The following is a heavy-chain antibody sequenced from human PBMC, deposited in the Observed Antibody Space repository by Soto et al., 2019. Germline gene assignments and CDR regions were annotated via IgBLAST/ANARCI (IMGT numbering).Heavy chain of an antibody. CDR3: ARDSGSYYYYYYYYYMDV. CDR1: GFTFSSYS. J-gene: IGHJ6*03. CDR2: ISSSSSYI. V-gene: IGHV3-21*01. Sequence: EVQLVESGGGLVKPGGSLRLSCAASGFTFSSYSMNWVRQAPGKGLEWVSSISSSSSYIYYADSVKGRFTISRDNAKNSLYLQMNSLRAEDTAVYYCARDSGSYYYYYYYYYMDVWGKGTTVTVSS. D-gene: IGHD3-10*01.